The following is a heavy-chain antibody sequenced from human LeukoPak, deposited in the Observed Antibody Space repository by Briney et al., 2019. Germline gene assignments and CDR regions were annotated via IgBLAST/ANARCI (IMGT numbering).Heavy chain of an antibody. V-gene: IGHV3-74*01. D-gene: IGHD3-22*01. CDR1: GFTFSSYW. CDR2: IKRDGSST. J-gene: IGHJ3*02. Sequence: GGSLRLSCAASGFTFSSYWMHWVRQAPGKGLVWVSRIKRDGSSTSYADSVRGRFTISRDNARNTLYLQMNSLRAEDTAVYYCARDPHNYDSSGYQDSFDIWGQGTMVTVSS. CDR3: ARDPHNYDSSGYQDSFDI.